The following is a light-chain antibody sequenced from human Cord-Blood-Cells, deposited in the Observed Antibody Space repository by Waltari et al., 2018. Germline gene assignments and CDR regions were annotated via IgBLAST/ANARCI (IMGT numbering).Light chain of an antibody. J-gene: IGKJ3*01. CDR3: QQSYSTPS. CDR1: QSISSY. Sequence: DIQMTQSPSSLSASVGDGVTITCRASQSISSYLNWYQQKPRKAPKLLIYAASSLQSGVPSRFSGSGSGTDFTLTISRLQPEYFATYYCQQSYSTPSFGPGTKVDIK. CDR2: AAS. V-gene: IGKV1-39*01.